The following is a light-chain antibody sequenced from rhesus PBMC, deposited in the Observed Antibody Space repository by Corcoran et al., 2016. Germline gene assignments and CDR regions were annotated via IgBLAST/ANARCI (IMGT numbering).Light chain of an antibody. CDR1: QSISSW. V-gene: IGKV1-22*01. J-gene: IGKJ2*01. CDR2: KAS. Sequence: DIQMTQSPSSLSASVGDTVTITCRASQSISSWLAWYQQKPGKAPKLLNYKASSLQSGVPSRFSGNGSRTDFTLTISSLQPEDFATYYCLQYSSSPYSFGQGTKVGMK. CDR3: LQYSSSPYS.